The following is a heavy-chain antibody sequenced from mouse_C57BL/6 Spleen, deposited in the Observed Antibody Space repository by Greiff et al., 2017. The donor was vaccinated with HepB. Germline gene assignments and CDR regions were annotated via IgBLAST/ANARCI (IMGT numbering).Heavy chain of an antibody. CDR2: ISDGGSYT. D-gene: IGHD2-1*01. J-gene: IGHJ3*01. V-gene: IGHV5-4*01. CDR3: ARDRDYGNPWFAY. CDR1: GFTFSSYA. Sequence: EVMLVESGGGLVKPGGSLKLSCAASGFTFSSYAMSWVRQTPEKRLEWVATISDGGSYTYYPDNVKGRFTISRDNAKNNLYLQMSHLKSEDTAMYYCARDRDYGNPWFAYWGQGTLVTVSA.